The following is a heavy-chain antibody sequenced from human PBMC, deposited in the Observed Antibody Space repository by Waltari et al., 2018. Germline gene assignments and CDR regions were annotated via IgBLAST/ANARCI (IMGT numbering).Heavy chain of an antibody. CDR3: ARGSRTYDYGDYTHEYFQH. D-gene: IGHD4-17*01. J-gene: IGHJ1*01. CDR2: IIPIFGTA. CDR1: GGTFSSYA. V-gene: IGHV1-69*05. Sequence: QVQLVQSGAEVKKPGSSVKVSCKASGGTFSSYAISWVRQAPGQGLEWMGGIIPIFGTANYAQKFQGRVTITTDESTSTAYMELSSLRSEDTAVYYCARGSRTYDYGDYTHEYFQHWGQGTLVTVSS.